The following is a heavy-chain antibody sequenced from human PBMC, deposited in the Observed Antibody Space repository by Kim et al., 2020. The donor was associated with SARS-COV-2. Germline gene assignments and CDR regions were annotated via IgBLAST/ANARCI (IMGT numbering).Heavy chain of an antibody. CDR1: GGSFSGYY. CDR3: ARGRNIAVAGPFDY. Sequence: SETLSLTCAVYGGSFSGYYWSWIRQPPGKGLEWIGEINNSGSTNYNPSLKGRVTISVDTSKNQFSLKLSSVTAADTAVYYCARGRNIAVAGPFDYWGQGTLVTVSS. J-gene: IGHJ4*02. V-gene: IGHV4-34*01. D-gene: IGHD6-19*01. CDR2: INNSGST.